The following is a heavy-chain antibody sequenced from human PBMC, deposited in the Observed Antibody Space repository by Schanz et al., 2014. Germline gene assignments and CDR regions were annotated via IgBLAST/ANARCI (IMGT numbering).Heavy chain of an antibody. CDR2: ISGSGGST. CDR3: ARDLPRTFLFDY. CDR1: GFTFSSYA. V-gene: IGHV3-23*04. J-gene: IGHJ4*02. Sequence: EVHLVESGGGLVQPGGSLRLSCAASGFTFSSYAMSWVRQAPGKGLEWVSAISGSGGSTYYADSVKGRFTISRDNSKNSLYLQMDSLRAEDTAVYYCARDLPRTFLFDYWGQGTLVTVSS.